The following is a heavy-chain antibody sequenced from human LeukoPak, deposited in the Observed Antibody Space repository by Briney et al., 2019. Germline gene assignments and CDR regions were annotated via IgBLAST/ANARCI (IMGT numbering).Heavy chain of an antibody. V-gene: IGHV4-59*01. CDR2: IYYSGTT. J-gene: IGHJ2*01. Sequence: SETLSLTCTVSGGSISSYYWSWIRQPPGKGLEWIGYIYYSGTTNYNPSLKSRVTISVVTSKNQFSLKLSSVTAADTAVYYCARDSRPAHYYDSSGQDWYFDLWGRGTLVTVSS. CDR3: ARDSRPAHYYDSSGQDWYFDL. D-gene: IGHD3-22*01. CDR1: GGSISSYY.